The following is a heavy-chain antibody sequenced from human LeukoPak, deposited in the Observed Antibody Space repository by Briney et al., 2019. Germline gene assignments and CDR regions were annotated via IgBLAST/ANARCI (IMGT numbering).Heavy chain of an antibody. CDR2: MYYSGST. D-gene: IGHD3-10*01. Sequence: KPSETLSLTCTVSGYSISSGYYWGWIRQPPGKGLEWIGYMYYSGSTNYNPSLKSRVTISLDTSKNQFSLKLSSVTAADTAFYYCASHASSGSSIYNFDYWGQGTLVTVSS. CDR3: ASHASSGSSIYNFDY. J-gene: IGHJ4*02. CDR1: GYSISSGYY. V-gene: IGHV4-61*01.